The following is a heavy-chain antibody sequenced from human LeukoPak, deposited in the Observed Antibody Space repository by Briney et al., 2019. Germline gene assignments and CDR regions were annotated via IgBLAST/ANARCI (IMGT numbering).Heavy chain of an antibody. CDR2: IYYSGST. CDR1: GGSISSSSYY. CDR3: ARHGNDFWSGYYSGNFDY. V-gene: IGHV4-39*01. J-gene: IGHJ4*02. D-gene: IGHD3-3*01. Sequence: SETLSLTCTVSGGSISSSSYYWGRIRQPPGKGLEWIGSIYYSGSTYYNPSLKSRVTISVDTSKNQFSLKLSSVTAADTAVYYCARHGNDFWSGYYSGNFDYWGQGTLVTVSS.